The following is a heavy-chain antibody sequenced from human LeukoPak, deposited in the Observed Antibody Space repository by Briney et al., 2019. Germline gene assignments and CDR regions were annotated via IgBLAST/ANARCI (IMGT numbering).Heavy chain of an antibody. Sequence: GASVKVSCKASGYTFTRYYMLWVRQAPGQGLEWMGIINPSGGSTRYAQRFQGRVTMTRDTSTSTVYMELSSLGSEDTAVYYCAKNSYDSSGYFDYWGKGTLVTVSS. V-gene: IGHV1-46*01. CDR1: GYTFTRYY. CDR2: INPSGGST. D-gene: IGHD3-22*01. J-gene: IGHJ4*02. CDR3: AKNSYDSSGYFDY.